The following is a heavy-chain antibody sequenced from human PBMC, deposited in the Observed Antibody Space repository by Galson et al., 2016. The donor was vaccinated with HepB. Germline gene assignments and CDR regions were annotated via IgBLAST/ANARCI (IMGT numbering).Heavy chain of an antibody. V-gene: IGHV3-33*08. CDR2: IWYDGSSK. CDR1: GFSFYSFA. D-gene: IGHD6-6*01. Sequence: SLRLSCAASGFSFYSFAMGWVRQAPGKGLEWVAFIWYDGSSKYYADSVKGRFTISRNNSKNTIYLQMSSLRAEDTALYYCAREAYSTSSGRLEYWGQGILVTVSS. CDR3: AREAYSTSSGRLEY. J-gene: IGHJ4*02.